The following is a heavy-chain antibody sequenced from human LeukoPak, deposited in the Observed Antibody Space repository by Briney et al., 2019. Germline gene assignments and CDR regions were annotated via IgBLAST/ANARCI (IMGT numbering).Heavy chain of an antibody. J-gene: IGHJ3*02. CDR3: TRSLRYCSSTSCSREEDAFDI. V-gene: IGHV3-49*04. CDR2: IRSKAYGGTT. Sequence: GGSLRLSCTASGFTFGDYAMSWVRQAPGKGLEWVGFIRSKAYGGTTEYAASVKGRFTISRDDSKSIAYLQMNSLKTEDTAVYYCTRSLRYCSSTSCSREEDAFDIWGQGTMVTVFS. CDR1: GFTFGDYA. D-gene: IGHD2-2*01.